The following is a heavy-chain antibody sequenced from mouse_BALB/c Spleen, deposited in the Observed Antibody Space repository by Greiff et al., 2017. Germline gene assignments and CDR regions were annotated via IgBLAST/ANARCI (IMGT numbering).Heavy chain of an antibody. V-gene: IGHV7-1*02. CDR3: AKYVTTGGRYYAMDY. D-gene: IGHD2-12*01. CDR2: SRNKANDYTT. Sequence: EVMLVESGGGLVQPGGSLRLSCATSGFTFSDFYMEWVRQPPGKRLEWIAASRNKANDYTTAYSASVKGRFIVSRDNSQSILYLQMNALRTEDTAIYSCAKYVTTGGRYYAMDYWGQGTSVTVSS. J-gene: IGHJ4*01. CDR1: GFTFSDFY.